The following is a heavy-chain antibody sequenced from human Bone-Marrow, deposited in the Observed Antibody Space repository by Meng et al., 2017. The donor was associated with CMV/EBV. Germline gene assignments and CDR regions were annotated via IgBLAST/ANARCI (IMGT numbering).Heavy chain of an antibody. D-gene: IGHD4-23*01. CDR2: ISYDEVDK. CDR1: GFPFNAYT. Sequence: GESLKISCAASGFPFNAYTFHWVRQAPGKGLEWVTVISYDEVDKYYADSVKSRFTISRDNSKNTLYLQMNNLTAEDTALYYCARDAATVGTHPPDYWGQGTLVTVSS. J-gene: IGHJ4*02. V-gene: IGHV3-30*04. CDR3: ARDAATVGTHPPDY.